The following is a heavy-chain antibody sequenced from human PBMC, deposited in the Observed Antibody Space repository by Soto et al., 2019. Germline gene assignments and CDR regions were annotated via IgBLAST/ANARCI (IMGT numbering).Heavy chain of an antibody. V-gene: IGHV4-39*01. CDR3: GGHQNHSSDPPAY. D-gene: IGHD3-22*01. CDR2: IYYSGST. J-gene: IGHJ4*02. CDR1: GGSISSSSYY. Sequence: ASETLSLTCTVSGGSISSSSYYWGWIRQPPGKGLEWIGSIYYSGSTYYNPSLKSRVTISVDTSKNQFSLKLSSVTAADTAVYCCGGHQNHSSDPPAYWGQETLLTASS.